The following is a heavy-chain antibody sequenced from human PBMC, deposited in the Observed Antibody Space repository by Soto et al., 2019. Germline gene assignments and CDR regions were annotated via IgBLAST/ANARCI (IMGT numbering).Heavy chain of an antibody. J-gene: IGHJ5*02. CDR3: VRDGTKTLRDWFDP. CDR2: IYATGTT. Sequence: SVTLSLTCSVSGASISGFYWSWIRKYAGKGLEWIGRIYATGTTDYNPSLKSRVMMSVDTSKKQFSLKLRSVTAADTAVYYCVRDGTKTLRDWFDPWGQGISVPVSS. V-gene: IGHV4-4*07. CDR1: GASISGFY. D-gene: IGHD1-1*01.